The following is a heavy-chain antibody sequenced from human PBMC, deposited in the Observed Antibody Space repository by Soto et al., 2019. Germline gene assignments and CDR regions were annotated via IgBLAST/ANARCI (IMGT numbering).Heavy chain of an antibody. J-gene: IGHJ4*02. CDR3: ARGGGYGSFDY. Sequence: SETLSITCSVSGGSTSDKSYFWGWVRQSPGKGXEXIXXXSXLXXXHXXXXFKSRLTMSRDRTRNQFSLKLSSVTAADMAVYYCARGGGYGSFDYWGQGVLVTVSS. V-gene: IGHV4-30-2*06. CDR1: GGSTSDKSYF. D-gene: IGHD5-12*01. CDR2: XSXLXXX.